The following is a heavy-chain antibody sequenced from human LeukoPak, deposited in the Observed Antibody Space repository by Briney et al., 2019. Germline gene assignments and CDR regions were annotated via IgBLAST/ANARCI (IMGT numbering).Heavy chain of an antibody. CDR2: INWNGGST. J-gene: IGHJ4*02. Sequence: PGGFLRLSCAASVFTFDDYCMRWVRQARRKGQEWVSGINWNGGSTGYADSVKGRFTISRDNAKNSLYLQMNSLRAEDTALYHCARGAYSSSWYAWGVYDYWGQGTLVTVSS. D-gene: IGHD6-13*01. CDR1: VFTFDDYC. CDR3: ARGAYSSSWYAWGVYDY. V-gene: IGHV3-20*01.